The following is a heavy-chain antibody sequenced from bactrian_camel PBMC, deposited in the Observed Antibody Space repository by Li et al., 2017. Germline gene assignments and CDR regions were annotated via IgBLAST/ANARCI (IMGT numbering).Heavy chain of an antibody. CDR2: IYTADGRT. J-gene: IGHJ4*01. V-gene: IGHV3S1*01. D-gene: IGHD5*01. CDR1: GFSISDTW. Sequence: HVQLVESGGTLVQPGGSLRLSCAASGFSISDTWIHWVRQAPGKGLEWVSTIYTADGRTKSADSVRGRFTISRDNAKNTLYLQLNSLKTEDMAMYFCTNVRGYATTGWADFEYWGQGTQVTVS. CDR3: TNVRGYATTGWADFEY.